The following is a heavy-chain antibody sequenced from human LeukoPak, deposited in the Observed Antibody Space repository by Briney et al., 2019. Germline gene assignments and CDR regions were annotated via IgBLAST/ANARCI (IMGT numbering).Heavy chain of an antibody. V-gene: IGHV3-30*18. CDR1: GFTFSSYG. CDR2: ISYDGSNK. CDR3: AKDVAGGSYYPLDY. J-gene: IGHJ4*02. Sequence: GGSLRLSCSASGFTFSSYGMHWVRQAPGKGLEWVAVISYDGSNKYYADSVKGRFTISRDNSKNTLYLQMNSLRAEDTAVYYCAKDVAGGSYYPLDYWGQGTLVTVSS. D-gene: IGHD1-26*01.